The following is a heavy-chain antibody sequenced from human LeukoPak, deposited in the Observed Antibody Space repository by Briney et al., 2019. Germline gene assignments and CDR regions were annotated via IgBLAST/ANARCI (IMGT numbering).Heavy chain of an antibody. V-gene: IGHV3-20*04. CDR3: AREVTMVRGDLYYFDY. CDR2: INWNGDST. CDR1: GFTFDDYG. D-gene: IGHD3-10*01. Sequence: GGSLRLSCAASGFTFDDYGMSWVRQAPGRGLEWVSDINWNGDSTGYADSVKGRFTISRDNAKNSLDLQMNSLRAEDTAVYYCAREVTMVRGDLYYFDYWGQGTLVTVSS. J-gene: IGHJ4*02.